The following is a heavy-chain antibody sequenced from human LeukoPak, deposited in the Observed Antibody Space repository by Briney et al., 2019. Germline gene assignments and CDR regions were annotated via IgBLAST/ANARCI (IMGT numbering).Heavy chain of an antibody. CDR2: INHSGST. Sequence: SETLSLTCAVYGGSFSGYYWSWIRQPPGKGLEWIGEINHSGSTNYNPSLKSRVTISVDTSKNQFSLKLSSVTAADTAVYYCAVMITFGGVIARIDYWGQGTLVTVSS. J-gene: IGHJ4*02. CDR1: GGSFSGYY. D-gene: IGHD3-16*02. V-gene: IGHV4-34*01. CDR3: AVMITFGGVIARIDY.